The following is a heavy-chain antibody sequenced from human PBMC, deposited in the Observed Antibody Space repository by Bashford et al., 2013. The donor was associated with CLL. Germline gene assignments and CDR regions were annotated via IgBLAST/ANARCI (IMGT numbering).Heavy chain of an antibody. D-gene: IGHD5-12*01. CDR3: ARGYSYGFDY. J-gene: IGHJ4*02. V-gene: IGHV3-48*01. Sequence: GGPVRLSCAASGFTFSSYWMHWVRQAPGKGLEWVSYISSGSGTIFHADSVKGRFTISRDDARNSLYLQMNSLRVEDTAVYYCARGYSYGFDYWGQGIRVTVSS. CDR2: ISSGSGTI. CDR1: GFTFSSYW.